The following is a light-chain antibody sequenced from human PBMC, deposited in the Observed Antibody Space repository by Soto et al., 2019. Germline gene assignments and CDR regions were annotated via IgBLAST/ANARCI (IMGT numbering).Light chain of an antibody. J-gene: IGKJ1*01. CDR1: QSVSSK. Sequence: DIMMTQSPATLSVSPGERVTLSFRASQSVSSKLAWYQQKPGQAPRLLIYGASTRATGIPARFSGSGSGTDFTLTISSLQPEDFATYYCQQSYGTPRTFGQGTKVDIK. V-gene: IGKV3-15*01. CDR2: GAS. CDR3: QQSYGTPRT.